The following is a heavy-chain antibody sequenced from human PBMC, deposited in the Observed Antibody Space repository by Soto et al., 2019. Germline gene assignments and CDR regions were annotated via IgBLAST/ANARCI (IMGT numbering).Heavy chain of an antibody. V-gene: IGHV1-18*01. D-gene: IGHD3-16*01. CDR2: ISAYNGNT. CDR1: GYTFTSYG. Sequence: QVQLVQSGAEVKKPGASVKVSCKASGYTFTSYGISWVRQAPGQGLEWMGWISAYNGNTNYAQKLQGRVTMTTDTSTSTAYMELRSLRSDDTAVYYCARELHQIPFTWPYYYYYGMDVWGQGTTVTVSS. J-gene: IGHJ6*02. CDR3: ARELHQIPFTWPYYYYYGMDV.